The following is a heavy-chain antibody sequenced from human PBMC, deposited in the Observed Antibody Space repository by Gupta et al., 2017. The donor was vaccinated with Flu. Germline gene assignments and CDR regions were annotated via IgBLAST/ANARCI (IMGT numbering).Heavy chain of an antibody. CDR3: AKAPTVTQRGYFDY. Sequence: QVQLVESGGGVVQPGRSLRLSCATSGFTFSSSGMHWVRQAPGKGLEWVAVISNDGSNKYYADSVKVRFTISRDNSKNTLYLQMNSLRAEDTAVYYCAKAPTVTQRGYFDYWGQGTLVTVSS. CDR1: GFTFSSSG. J-gene: IGHJ4*02. D-gene: IGHD4-17*01. V-gene: IGHV3-30*18. CDR2: ISNDGSNK.